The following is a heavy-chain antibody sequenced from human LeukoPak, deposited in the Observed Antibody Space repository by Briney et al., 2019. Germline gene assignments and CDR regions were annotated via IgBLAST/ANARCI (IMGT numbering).Heavy chain of an antibody. J-gene: IGHJ3*02. CDR2: IKSDGSST. D-gene: IGHD5-18*01. V-gene: IGHV3-74*01. Sequence: GGSLRLSCAASGFTFSSYWMHWVRQAPGKGLVWVSRIKSDGSSTSYADSVKGRFTISRDNSKNTLYLQMNSLRAEDTAVYYCATKRIQLWLDAFDIWGQGTMVTVSS. CDR1: GFTFSSYW. CDR3: ATKRIQLWLDAFDI.